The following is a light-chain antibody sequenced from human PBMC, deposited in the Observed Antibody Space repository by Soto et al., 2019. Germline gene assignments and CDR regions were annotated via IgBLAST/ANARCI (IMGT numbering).Light chain of an antibody. CDR1: QGVSSW. J-gene: IGKJ3*01. CDR2: ATS. Sequence: DIQMTQSPSSVSASVGDRVTITCRASQGVSSWLAWYQQKPGKAPNLLIYATSNLQSGVPSRFSGSGSGTDLTLPISNLHPEDFAAYYCQQPHTFPLTFGPGTKVDIK. V-gene: IGKV1-12*01. CDR3: QQPHTFPLT.